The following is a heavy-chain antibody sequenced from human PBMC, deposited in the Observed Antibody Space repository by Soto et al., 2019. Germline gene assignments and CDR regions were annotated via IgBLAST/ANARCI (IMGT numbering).Heavy chain of an antibody. CDR2: ISSYNGNT. J-gene: IGHJ4*02. CDR3: ARDKGIVGSKGGFGY. CDR1: GYTFTSYG. D-gene: IGHD1-26*01. Sequence: QVQLVQSGAEVKKPGASVKVSCKASGYTFTSYGIGWVRQAPGQGLEWMGWISSYNGNTNYAQKLQGRVTMTTDTSTSTAYMELRSLRSDDTAVYYCARDKGIVGSKGGFGYWDQGTLVTVSS. V-gene: IGHV1-18*04.